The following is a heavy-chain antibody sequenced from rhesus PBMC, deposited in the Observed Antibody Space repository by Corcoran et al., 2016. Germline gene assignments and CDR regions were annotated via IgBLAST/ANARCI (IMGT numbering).Heavy chain of an antibody. CDR3: ARDQSGTLEVDGYYFDY. V-gene: IGHV4-76*01. CDR1: GGSISGGYD. Sequence: QVQLQESGPGVVKPSETLSLTRAVSGGSISGGYDWSWIRQPPGKGLEWIGYIYGSTWSTNYHPSRQNPVPIYKDASNNVCSLKLSSVTAADTAVYYCARDQSGTLEVDGYYFDYWGQGVLVTVSS. J-gene: IGHJ4*01. D-gene: IGHD1-38*01. CDR2: IYGSTWST.